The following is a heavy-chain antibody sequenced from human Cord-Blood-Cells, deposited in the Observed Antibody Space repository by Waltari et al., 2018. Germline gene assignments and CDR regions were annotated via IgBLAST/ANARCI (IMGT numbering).Heavy chain of an antibody. Sequence: QVQLQQSGPGLVKPSQPLSLTCSISGDSASSHRAAWTWLRPSAARGLEWLGRTYYRSKWYNDYAVSVKSRITINPDTSKNQFSLQLNSVTPEDTAVYYCARMRRESLLTAIFDYWGQGTLVTVSS. CDR1: GDSASSHRAA. V-gene: IGHV6-1*01. D-gene: IGHD3-10*01. CDR2: TYYRSKWYN. CDR3: ARMRRESLLTAIFDY. J-gene: IGHJ4*02.